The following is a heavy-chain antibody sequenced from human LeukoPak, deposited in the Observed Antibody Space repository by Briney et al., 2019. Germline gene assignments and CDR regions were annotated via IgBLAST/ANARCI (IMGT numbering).Heavy chain of an antibody. V-gene: IGHV1-2*02. D-gene: IGHD6-19*01. CDR2: INPNSGGT. J-gene: IGHJ6*03. CDR1: GYTFTGYY. Sequence: ASVKVSCKASGYTFTGYYMHWVRQAPGQGLEWMGWINPNSGGTNSAQKFQGRVTMTRDTSISTAYMELSRLRSDDTAVYYCGRTRSGIQWLATDYYYYMDVWGKGTTVTISS. CDR3: GRTRSGIQWLATDYYYYMDV.